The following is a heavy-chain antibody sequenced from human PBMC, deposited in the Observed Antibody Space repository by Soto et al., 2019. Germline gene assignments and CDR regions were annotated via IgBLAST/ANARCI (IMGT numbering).Heavy chain of an antibody. CDR3: PSGPGTWECRGTIV. CDR1: AFSSTNAW. CDR2: IKSKNDGGTT. Sequence: EVQLVESGGGLVKPGGSLRLSCAASAFSSTNAWMTWVRQAPGKGLEWIGRIKSKNDGGTTDYAAPVKGRFAISRDDSKNPLDLQMNTLSAGDTAVYYSPSGPGTWECRGTIVWGQGSTVMVSS. V-gene: IGHV3-15*01. D-gene: IGHD2-15*01. J-gene: IGHJ6*02.